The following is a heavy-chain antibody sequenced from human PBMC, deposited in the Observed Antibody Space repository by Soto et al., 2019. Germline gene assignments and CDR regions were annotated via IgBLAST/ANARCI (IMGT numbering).Heavy chain of an antibody. J-gene: IGHJ6*02. CDR2: ITTAGDT. V-gene: IGHV3-13*01. CDR1: GFTFSNYD. Sequence: EVQVVESGGGLVQPGGSLRLSCAASGFTFSNYDMHWVRQVTGKGLEWVSGITTAGDTYYLGSVKGRFTISREKAKNSLYLQMNSLSAGDTAVYYCARELHGGSYGMEVWGQGTTVTVSS. CDR3: ARELHGGSYGMEV.